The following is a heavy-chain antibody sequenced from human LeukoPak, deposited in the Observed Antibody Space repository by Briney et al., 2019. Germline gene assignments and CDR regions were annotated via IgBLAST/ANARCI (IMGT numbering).Heavy chain of an antibody. Sequence: GGSQRLSCAASGFTFSSDWMIWVRQAPGKGLEWVANIKQDGSEKYYVDSLKGRFTISRDNAKNSLYLQMNNLRAEDTAVYYCVRAFGYSYNYYYYMDVWGKGTTVTVSS. D-gene: IGHD5-18*01. CDR1: GFTFSSDW. CDR3: VRAFGYSYNYYYYMDV. CDR2: IKQDGSEK. J-gene: IGHJ6*03. V-gene: IGHV3-7*01.